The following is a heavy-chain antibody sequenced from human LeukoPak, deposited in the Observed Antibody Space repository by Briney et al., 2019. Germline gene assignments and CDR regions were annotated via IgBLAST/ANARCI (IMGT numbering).Heavy chain of an antibody. CDR1: GGSISSGSYY. CDR2: IYTSGST. V-gene: IGHV4-61*02. D-gene: IGHD3-16*01. CDR3: ARERSGGSTFLDN. Sequence: SQTLSLTCTVSGGSISSGSYYWSWIRQPAGKGLEWIGRIYTSGSTNYNPSLKSRVTISVDTSKNQFSLKLTSVTAADTAVYFCARERSGGSTFLDNWGQGTLVTVSS. J-gene: IGHJ4*02.